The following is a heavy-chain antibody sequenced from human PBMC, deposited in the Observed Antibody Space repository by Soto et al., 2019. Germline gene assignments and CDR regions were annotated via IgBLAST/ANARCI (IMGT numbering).Heavy chain of an antibody. J-gene: IGHJ6*02. D-gene: IGHD6-6*01. CDR1: GDTFTSYY. V-gene: IGHV1-46*01. CDR3: AREGTSSSDRDYDYGMDV. Sequence: ASVKVSCKASGDTFTSYYMHWVRQAPGQGLEWMGIINPSGGSTSYAQKLQGRVTMTRDTSTSTVYMELSSLRSEDTAVYYCAREGTSSSDRDYDYGMDVWGQGTTVTVSS. CDR2: INPSGGST.